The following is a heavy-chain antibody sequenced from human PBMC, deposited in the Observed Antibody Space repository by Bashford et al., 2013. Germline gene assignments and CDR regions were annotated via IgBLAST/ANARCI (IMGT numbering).Heavy chain of an antibody. D-gene: IGHD1-1*01. Sequence: GGSLRLSCAASASIFTNNWMDVGPARASREGGWEWVASIKPGGSETYYVDSVVGRFTISRDNAKNSVYLQMNSLRVEDRALYYCISGILDYWGRGTLVTVSS. CDR2: IKPGGSET. CDR1: ASIFTNNW. J-gene: IGHJ4*01. V-gene: IGHV3-7*01. CDR3: ISGILDY.